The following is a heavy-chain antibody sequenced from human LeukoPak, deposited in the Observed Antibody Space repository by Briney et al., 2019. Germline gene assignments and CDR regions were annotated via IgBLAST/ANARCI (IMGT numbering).Heavy chain of an antibody. CDR3: ARVRRGSDYYGMDV. V-gene: IGHV1-2*04. CDR1: GYTFTGYY. CDR2: INPNSGGT. J-gene: IGHJ6*02. D-gene: IGHD1-26*01. Sequence: ASVKVSCKASGYTFTGYYMHWVRQAPGQWLEWMGWINPNSGGTNYAQKFQGWVTMTRDTSISTAYMELSRLRSDDTAVYYCARVRRGSDYYGMDVWGQGTTVTVSS.